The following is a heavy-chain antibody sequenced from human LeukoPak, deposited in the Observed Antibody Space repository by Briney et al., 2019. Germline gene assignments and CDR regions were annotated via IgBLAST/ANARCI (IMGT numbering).Heavy chain of an antibody. CDR3: AKTLIGYCSSIRCSTGDY. J-gene: IGHJ4*02. CDR2: IRYDGSNK. CDR1: GFTFSSYG. D-gene: IGHD2-2*01. Sequence: GGSLRLSCAASGFTFSSYGMLWVRQTPGKGLEWVAFIRYDGSNKYYGDSVKGRFTISRDNSKNTLYLQMNSLRAEDTAVYYCAKTLIGYCSSIRCSTGDYWGQGTLVTVSS. V-gene: IGHV3-30*02.